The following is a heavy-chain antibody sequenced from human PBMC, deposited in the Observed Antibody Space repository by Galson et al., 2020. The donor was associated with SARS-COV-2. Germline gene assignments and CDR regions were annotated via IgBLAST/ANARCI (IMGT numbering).Heavy chain of an antibody. Sequence: GGSLRLSCASSGFSFRSYTMNWFRQAPGRGLEWVSTISGDSNNIYYVDSVKGRFAVSRDNAKNSLYLQMNSLGVEDTAVYYCAREDGFGELLRQGADYWGQGTLVIVSS. CDR2: ISGDSNNI. D-gene: IGHD3-10*01. J-gene: IGHJ4*02. CDR3: AREDGFGELLRQGADY. CDR1: GFSFRSYT. V-gene: IGHV3-21*06.